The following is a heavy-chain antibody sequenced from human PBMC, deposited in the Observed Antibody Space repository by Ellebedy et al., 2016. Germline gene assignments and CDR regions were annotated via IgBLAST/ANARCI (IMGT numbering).Heavy chain of an antibody. Sequence: SVKVSCXASGGTFSSYAISWVRQAPGQGLEWMGGIIPIFGTANYAQKFQGRVTITADESTSTAYMELSSLRSEDTAVYYCASSPPYSSSWYIFDYWGQGTLVTVSS. J-gene: IGHJ4*02. CDR1: GGTFSSYA. D-gene: IGHD6-13*01. CDR3: ASSPPYSSSWYIFDY. V-gene: IGHV1-69*13. CDR2: IIPIFGTA.